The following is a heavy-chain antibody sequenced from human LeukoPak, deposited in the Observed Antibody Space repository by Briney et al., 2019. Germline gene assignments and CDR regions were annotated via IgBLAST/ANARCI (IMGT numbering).Heavy chain of an antibody. V-gene: IGHV3-9*01. D-gene: IGHD3-16*01. CDR3: AKGIGGARQSPDFDY. CDR2: ISWNSGSI. CDR1: GFTFDDYA. J-gene: IGHJ4*02. Sequence: GGSLRLSCAASGFTFDDYAMHWVRQAPRKGLEWVSGISWNSGSIGYADSVKGRFTISRDNAKNSLYLQMNSLRAEDTALYYCAKGIGGARQSPDFDYWGQGTLVTVSS.